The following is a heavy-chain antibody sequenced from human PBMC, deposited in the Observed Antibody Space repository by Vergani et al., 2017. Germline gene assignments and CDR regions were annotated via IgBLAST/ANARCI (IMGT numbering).Heavy chain of an antibody. V-gene: IGHV3-11*01. CDR1: GFTFSDYY. CDR3: AREKYQLLYDELVRYFDS. CDR2: ISSSGSTI. J-gene: IGHJ4*02. Sequence: QVQLVESGGGLVKPGGSLRLSCAASGFTFSDYYMSWIRQAPGKGLEWVSYISSSGSTIYYADSVKGRFTISRDNAKNSLYLQMTSLRAEDTAVYYCAREKYQLLYDELVRYFDSWGQGTLVSVSS. D-gene: IGHD2-2*02.